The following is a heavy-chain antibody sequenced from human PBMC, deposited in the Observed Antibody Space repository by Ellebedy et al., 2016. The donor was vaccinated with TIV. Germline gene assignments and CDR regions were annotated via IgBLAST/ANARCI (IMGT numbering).Heavy chain of an antibody. CDR3: ARVFPTDFLAWDY. CDR1: GFDFSNYA. J-gene: IGHJ4*02. Sequence: PGGSLRLSCAAAGFDFSNYAMHWVRQAPGKGLEWVAVIAHDGSNEYYADSVKGRFTISRDDSKNTLHLQMNSLRAEDTALYFCARVFPTDFLAWDYWGQGTLVTVSS. V-gene: IGHV3-30*04. D-gene: IGHD3-3*01. CDR2: IAHDGSNE.